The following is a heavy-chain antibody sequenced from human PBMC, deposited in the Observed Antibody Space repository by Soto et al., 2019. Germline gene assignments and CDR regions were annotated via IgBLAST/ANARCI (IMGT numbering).Heavy chain of an antibody. Sequence: EVQLVESGGGLVQPGGSPRLSCEASGFTFSSYWMSWVRQAPGKGLEWVANIKQDGSEKYYVDSVKGRFTISRDNAKNSLYLQMNSLRAEDTAVYYCAREFLPASWGQGTLVTVSS. CDR3: AREFLPAS. CDR2: IKQDGSEK. D-gene: IGHD2-21*01. J-gene: IGHJ4*02. CDR1: GFTFSSYW. V-gene: IGHV3-7*01.